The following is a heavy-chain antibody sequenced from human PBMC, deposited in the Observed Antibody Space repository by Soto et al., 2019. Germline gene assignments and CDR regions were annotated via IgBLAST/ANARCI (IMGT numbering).Heavy chain of an antibody. V-gene: IGHV5-51*01. Sequence: GESLKISCTASGYSFTNYWIGWVRQMPGKGPEWMRTIYPGDSDTRYSPSFQGQVTISADKSTSTAYLIWSSLKASDTAIYFCGGKIFKYGMDVGGQGTTVTTSS. CDR2: IYPGDSDT. CDR1: GYSFTNYW. CDR3: GGKIFKYGMDV. J-gene: IGHJ6*02.